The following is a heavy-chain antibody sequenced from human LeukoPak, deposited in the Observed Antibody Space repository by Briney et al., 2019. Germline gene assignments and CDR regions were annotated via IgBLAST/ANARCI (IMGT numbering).Heavy chain of an antibody. CDR3: AKYTTPYYFDY. D-gene: IGHD1-1*01. Sequence: TGGSLRLSCAASGFTFNNYVMNWVRQAPGKGLEWVSGVSGRGSSTYYADSVKGRFTISRDNSQNTVYLQMKSLRAEDTAIYFCAKYTTPYYFDYWGQGILVTVSS. CDR2: VSGRGSST. J-gene: IGHJ4*02. CDR1: GFTFNNYV. V-gene: IGHV3-23*01.